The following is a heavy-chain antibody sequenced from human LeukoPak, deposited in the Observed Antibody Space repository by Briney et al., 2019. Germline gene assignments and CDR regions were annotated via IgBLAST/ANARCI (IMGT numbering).Heavy chain of an antibody. V-gene: IGHV1-69*13. Sequence: GASVKVSCKASGGTFSSYAISWVRQAPGQGLEWMGGIIPIFGTANYAQKFQGRVTITADESTSTAYMELSSLRSEDTAVYYYARVPLDRNYYACGYFDYWGQGTLVTVSS. CDR1: GGTFSSYA. D-gene: IGHD3-10*01. J-gene: IGHJ4*02. CDR3: ARVPLDRNYYACGYFDY. CDR2: IIPIFGTA.